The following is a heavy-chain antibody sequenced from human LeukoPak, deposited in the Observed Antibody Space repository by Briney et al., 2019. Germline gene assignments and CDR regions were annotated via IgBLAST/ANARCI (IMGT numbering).Heavy chain of an antibody. D-gene: IGHD5-24*01. Sequence: PSETLSLTCTVSGGSISSGSYYWSWIRQPAGKGLEWIGHIYTGGSTNYNPPLKSRLTISVDTSKNQLSLKLNSMTDADTAVYYCARHGQNDGYPLDYWGQGTLVSVSS. CDR1: GGSISSGSYY. V-gene: IGHV4-61*09. J-gene: IGHJ4*02. CDR3: ARHGQNDGYPLDY. CDR2: IYTGGST.